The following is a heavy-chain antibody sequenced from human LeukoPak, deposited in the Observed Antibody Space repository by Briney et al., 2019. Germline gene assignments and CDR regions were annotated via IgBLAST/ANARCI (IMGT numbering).Heavy chain of an antibody. Sequence: PGGSLRLSCTASGFTFSTYGMHWVRQAPGKGLEWVAVISYDGNNKYYADSMKGRFTISRDNSKNTLYPQMSSLRAEDTAVYYCAKDMRTTSWYGIDYWGQGTLVTVSS. V-gene: IGHV3-30*18. CDR1: GFTFSTYG. CDR3: AKDMRTTSWYGIDY. J-gene: IGHJ4*02. D-gene: IGHD6-13*01. CDR2: ISYDGNNK.